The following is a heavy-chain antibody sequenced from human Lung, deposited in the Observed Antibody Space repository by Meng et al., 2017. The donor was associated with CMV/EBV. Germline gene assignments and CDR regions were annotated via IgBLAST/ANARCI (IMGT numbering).Heavy chain of an antibody. D-gene: IGHD2-21*01. J-gene: IGHJ4*02. V-gene: IGHV4-59*01. Sequence: VPLREPGPGLVKPSETLSLTCTVSGGSINSYYWSWIRQPPGQGLEWLGYFYYRGNSNYNPSLKSRVTISVDTSKNLFSLNLTSVTAADAALYYCARGSYLAVEGWGLGTLVTVSS. CDR3: ARGSYLAVEG. CDR1: GGSINSYY. CDR2: FYYRGNS.